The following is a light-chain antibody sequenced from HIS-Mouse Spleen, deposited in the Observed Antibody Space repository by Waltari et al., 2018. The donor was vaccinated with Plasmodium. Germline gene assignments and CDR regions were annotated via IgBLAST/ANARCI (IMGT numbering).Light chain of an antibody. CDR1: NIGSKN. V-gene: IGLV3-9*01. Sequence: SSELTQPLSVSVALGQTARITCGVNNIGSKNVHWYQQKPGQAPVLVIYRDSNRPSGIPERFSGSNSGNTATLTISRAQAGDEADYYCQVWDSSTVVFGGGTKLTVL. J-gene: IGLJ2*01. CDR2: RDS. CDR3: QVWDSSTVV.